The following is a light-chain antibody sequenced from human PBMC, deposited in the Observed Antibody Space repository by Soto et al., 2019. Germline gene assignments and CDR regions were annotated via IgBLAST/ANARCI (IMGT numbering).Light chain of an antibody. CDR1: QSVSSY. J-gene: IGKJ1*01. CDR2: DAS. V-gene: IGKV3-11*01. Sequence: EIVLTQSPATLSLSPGERTTLSCRASQSVSSYFAWYQQKPGQAPRLLIYDASNRATGIPARFSGSGSGTDFTRTISSLEPEEFAVYYCQQRGNWPLTFGQGTKVEIK. CDR3: QQRGNWPLT.